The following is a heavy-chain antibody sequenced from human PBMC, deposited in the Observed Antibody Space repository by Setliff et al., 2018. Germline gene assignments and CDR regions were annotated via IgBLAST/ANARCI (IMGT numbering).Heavy chain of an antibody. V-gene: IGHV4-31*03. D-gene: IGHD7-27*01. CDR1: GGSISSGGYY. Sequence: TLSFTCTVSGGSISSGGYYWSWIRQHPGKGLEWIGYIYYSGSTYYNPSLKSRVTISVDTSKNQFSLKLSSVTAADTAVYYCARPPAGLGNWYFDLWGRGTLVTVSS. J-gene: IGHJ2*01. CDR3: ARPPAGLGNWYFDL. CDR2: IYYSGST.